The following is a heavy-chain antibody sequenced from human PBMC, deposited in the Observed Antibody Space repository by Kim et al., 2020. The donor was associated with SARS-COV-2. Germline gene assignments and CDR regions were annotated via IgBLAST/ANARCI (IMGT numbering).Heavy chain of an antibody. CDR3: ARDDLYGSGNYYYGMDV. CDR2: IYYSGST. J-gene: IGHJ6*02. V-gene: IGHV4-61*01. Sequence: SETLSLTCTVSGGSVSSGSYYWSWIRQPPGKGLEWIGYIYYSGSTNYNPSLKSRVTISVDTSKNQFSLKLSSVTAADTAVYYCARDDLYGSGNYYYGMDVWGQGTTVTVSS. CDR1: GGSVSSGSYY. D-gene: IGHD3-10*01.